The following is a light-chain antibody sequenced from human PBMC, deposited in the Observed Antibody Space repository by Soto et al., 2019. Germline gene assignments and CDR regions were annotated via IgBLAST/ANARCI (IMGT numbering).Light chain of an antibody. CDR2: DVS. CDR1: SSDVGGYNY. CDR3: SSETIISYPHLV. V-gene: IGLV2-14*01. J-gene: IGLJ2*01. Sequence: QSALTQPASVSGSPGQSITISCTGTSSDVGGYNYVSWYQQHPGKAPKLMIYDVSNRPSGVSNGFSGSKSGNTASLTISGLQAEEEADYYCSSETIISYPHLVFCRGTQLTVL.